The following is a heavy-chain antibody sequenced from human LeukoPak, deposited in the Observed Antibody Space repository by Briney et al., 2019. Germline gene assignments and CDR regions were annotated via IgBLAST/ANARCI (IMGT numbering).Heavy chain of an antibody. CDR3: ARDEGSSGNDY. CDR2: INWNGGST. Sequence: PGGSLRLSCAASGFTFDDYGMIWVRQAPGKGLEWPSGINWNGGSTGYADSVKGRFTISRDNAKNSLYLQMNSLRADDTALYYCARDEGSSGNDYWGQGTLVTVSS. CDR1: GFTFDDYG. J-gene: IGHJ4*02. D-gene: IGHD3-22*01. V-gene: IGHV3-20*04.